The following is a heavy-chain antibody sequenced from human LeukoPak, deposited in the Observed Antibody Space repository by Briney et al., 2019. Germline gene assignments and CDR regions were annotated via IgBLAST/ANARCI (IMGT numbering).Heavy chain of an antibody. CDR3: VRDRGSGSPPDY. V-gene: IGHV3-23*01. D-gene: IGHD6-19*01. J-gene: IGHJ4*02. CDR1: GFTFRSYA. Sequence: PGGSLRLSCAGSGFTFRSYAMSWVRQSPVKGLEWVSAISDSGDGTYYADSVKARFTISRDNSKNTVYLEMSSLRAEDTAVYYCVRDRGSGSPPDYWGQGTLVTVSS. CDR2: ISDSGDGT.